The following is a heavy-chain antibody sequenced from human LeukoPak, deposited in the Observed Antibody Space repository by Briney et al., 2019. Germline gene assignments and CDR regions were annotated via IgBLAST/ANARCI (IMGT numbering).Heavy chain of an antibody. CDR3: ARGRYYYDSSGYLKYFDY. Sequence: SETLSLTCTVSGGSISSYYWSWVRQPPGKGLEWIGYIYYSGSTNYNPSLKSRVTISVDTSKNQSSLKLSSVTAADTAVYYCARGRYYYDSSGYLKYFDYWGQGTLVTVSS. V-gene: IGHV4-59*01. D-gene: IGHD3-22*01. CDR2: IYYSGST. CDR1: GGSISSYY. J-gene: IGHJ4*02.